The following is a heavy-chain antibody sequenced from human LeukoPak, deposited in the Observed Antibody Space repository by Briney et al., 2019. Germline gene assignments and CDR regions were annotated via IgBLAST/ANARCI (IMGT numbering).Heavy chain of an antibody. D-gene: IGHD2-21*01. V-gene: IGHV5-51*01. Sequence: GESLKISCKGSGYSFTSYWIGWVRQMPGKGLEWMGIIYPGDSDTRYSPSFQGQVTISADKSISTAYLQWSSLKASATAMYYCARRSEYCGGDCYFDYWGQGPLVTVSS. CDR2: IYPGDSDT. J-gene: IGHJ4*02. CDR1: GYSFTSYW. CDR3: ARRSEYCGGDCYFDY.